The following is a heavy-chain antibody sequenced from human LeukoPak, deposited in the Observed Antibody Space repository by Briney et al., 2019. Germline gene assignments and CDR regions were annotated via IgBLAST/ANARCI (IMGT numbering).Heavy chain of an antibody. V-gene: IGHV4-59*01. CDR3: ARYSGSYPHDAFEI. CDR2: IYYSGST. Sequence: KTSETLSLTCTVSGGSISSYYWSWIRLPPGKGLEWIGYIYYSGSTSYNPSLKSRVTISVDTSKNQFSLKLRSVTAADTAVYYCARYSGSYPHDAFEIWGQGTMVTVSS. D-gene: IGHD1-26*01. CDR1: GGSISSYY. J-gene: IGHJ3*02.